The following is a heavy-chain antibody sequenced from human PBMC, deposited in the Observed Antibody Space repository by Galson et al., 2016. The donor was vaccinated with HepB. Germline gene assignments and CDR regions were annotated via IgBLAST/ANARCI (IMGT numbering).Heavy chain of an antibody. V-gene: IGHV3-74*01. CDR1: GFILSNNW. CDR2: VNEDGSRV. CDR3: VRDDYGPAWFDP. Sequence: SLRLSCAASGFILSNNWMHWVRQAPGKGLVWVARVNEDGSRVDHADSVRGRFSISRDIAKNTLYLQMNSLRVDDTAVYYCVRDDYGPAWFDPRSQGTQVTVSS. J-gene: IGHJ5*02. D-gene: IGHD4/OR15-4a*01.